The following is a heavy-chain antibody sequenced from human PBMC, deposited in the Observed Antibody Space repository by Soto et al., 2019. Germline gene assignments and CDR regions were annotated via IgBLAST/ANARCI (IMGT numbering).Heavy chain of an antibody. J-gene: IGHJ6*02. CDR3: ARDRVGPSFGYYYGMDV. V-gene: IGHV1-2*02. CDR1: GYTFTGYY. Sequence: ASVKVSCKASGYTFTGYYMHWVRQAPGQGLEWMGWINPNSGGTNYAQKFQGRVTMTRDTSIRTAYMELSRLRSDDTAVYYCARDRVGPSFGYYYGMDVWGQGTTVTVSS. CDR2: INPNSGGT. D-gene: IGHD1-26*01.